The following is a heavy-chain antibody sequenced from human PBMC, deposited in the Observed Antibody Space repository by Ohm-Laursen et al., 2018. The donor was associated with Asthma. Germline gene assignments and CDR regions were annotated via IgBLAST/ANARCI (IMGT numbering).Heavy chain of an antibody. CDR2: ITWNSGTT. D-gene: IGHD3-3*01. J-gene: IGHJ6*02. CDR3: ARDSHIMILGVVTLYGMDV. V-gene: IGHV3-9*01. Sequence: RSLRLFCTASGFSFDDYAMHWVRQAPGKGLEWVSTITWNSGTTHYADSVKGRFTISRDNAKNYLYLQMNSLRPEDTALYYCARDSHIMILGVVTLYGMDVWGQGTTVTVSS. CDR1: GFSFDDYA.